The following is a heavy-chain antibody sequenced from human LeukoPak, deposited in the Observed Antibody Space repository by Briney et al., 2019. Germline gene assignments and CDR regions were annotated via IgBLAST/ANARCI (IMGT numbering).Heavy chain of an antibody. Sequence: GGSLRLSCAASGFTFSSYAMSWVRQAPGKGLEWVSTITYSGGNTYYADSVKGRFTISRDNSKNTLYLQMKTLRAEDTAVYYCARYSAMDPGAFDIWGQGTMVTVSS. CDR3: ARYSAMDPGAFDI. J-gene: IGHJ3*02. D-gene: IGHD5-18*01. CDR2: ITYSGGNT. CDR1: GFTFSSYA. V-gene: IGHV3-23*01.